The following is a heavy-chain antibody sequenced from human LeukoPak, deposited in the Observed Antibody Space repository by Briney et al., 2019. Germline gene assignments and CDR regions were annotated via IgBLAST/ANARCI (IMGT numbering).Heavy chain of an antibody. D-gene: IGHD3-3*01. CDR2: LSYSGST. Sequence: PSETLSLTCTVSGASISSSTYYWGWIRQPPGKGLEWIGTLSYSGSTYYNPSLKSRVTMSVDTSKIHFSLKLSSVTAADTAVYYCARRHYDFWSGYSKWFDPWGQGTLVTVSS. V-gene: IGHV4-39*07. J-gene: IGHJ5*02. CDR3: ARRHYDFWSGYSKWFDP. CDR1: GASISSSTYY.